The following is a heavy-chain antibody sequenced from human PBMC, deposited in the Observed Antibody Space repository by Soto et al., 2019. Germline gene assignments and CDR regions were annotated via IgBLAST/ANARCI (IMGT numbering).Heavy chain of an antibody. CDR1: GFTFSSYE. V-gene: IGHV3-48*03. J-gene: IGHJ3*02. Sequence: GGSLRLSCAASGFTFSSYEMNWVRQAPGKGLEWVSYISSSGSTIYYADSVKGRFTISRDNAKNSLYLQMSSLRAEDTAVYYCARIYDILGAFDIWGQGTVVTVSS. D-gene: IGHD3-9*01. CDR2: ISSSGSTI. CDR3: ARIYDILGAFDI.